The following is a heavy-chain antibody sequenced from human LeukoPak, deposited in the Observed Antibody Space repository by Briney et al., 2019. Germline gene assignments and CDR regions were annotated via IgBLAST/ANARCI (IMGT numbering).Heavy chain of an antibody. Sequence: GGSLRLSCAASGFTFSSYEMNWVRQAPGKGLEWVSYISSSGSRTIYYADSVKGRFTISRDNAKNSLYLQMNSLRADDTAVYYCARDRSNSWSKDYWGQGTLVTVSS. J-gene: IGHJ4*02. D-gene: IGHD6-13*01. CDR1: GFTFSSYE. CDR3: ARDRSNSWSKDY. CDR2: ISSSGSRTI. V-gene: IGHV3-48*03.